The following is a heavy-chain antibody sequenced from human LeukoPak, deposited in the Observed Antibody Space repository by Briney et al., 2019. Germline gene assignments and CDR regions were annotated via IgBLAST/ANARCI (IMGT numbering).Heavy chain of an antibody. Sequence: GGSLRLSCAASGFIFNNYGLIWVRQAPRKGLQWVSAISNDGGGIQYADFVKGRFTISRDNSKNMLLLQMNSLTAEDTALYYCAKGSSGYFADLWGQGTLVTVSS. D-gene: IGHD3-22*01. CDR3: AKGSSGYFADL. CDR2: ISNDGGGI. V-gene: IGHV3-23*01. CDR1: GFIFNNYG. J-gene: IGHJ5*02.